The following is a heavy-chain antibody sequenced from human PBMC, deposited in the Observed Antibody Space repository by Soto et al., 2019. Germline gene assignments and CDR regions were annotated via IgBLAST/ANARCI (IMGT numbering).Heavy chain of an antibody. CDR1: GFTFSSYW. Sequence: QPGGSLRLSCAASGFTFSSYWMHWVRQAPGKGLVWVSRINSDGSSTSYADSVKGRFTISRDNAKNTLYLRMNSLRAEDTAVYYCAGWSSIAARSPWYYFDYWGQGTLVTVSS. D-gene: IGHD6-6*01. V-gene: IGHV3-74*01. J-gene: IGHJ4*02. CDR3: AGWSSIAARSPWYYFDY. CDR2: INSDGSST.